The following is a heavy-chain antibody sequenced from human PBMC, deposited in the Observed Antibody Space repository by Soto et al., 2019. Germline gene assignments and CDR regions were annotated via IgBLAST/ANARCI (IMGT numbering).Heavy chain of an antibody. D-gene: IGHD3-22*01. J-gene: IGHJ3*02. V-gene: IGHV3-30*03. Sequence: GGSLRLSCAASGFTFSSYGMHWVRQAPGKGLEWVAVISYDGSNKYYADSVKGRFTISRDNSKNTLYLQMNSLRAEDTAVYYCATSGYYYDSTLHAFDIWGQGTMVTVSS. CDR1: GFTFSSYG. CDR2: ISYDGSNK. CDR3: ATSGYYYDSTLHAFDI.